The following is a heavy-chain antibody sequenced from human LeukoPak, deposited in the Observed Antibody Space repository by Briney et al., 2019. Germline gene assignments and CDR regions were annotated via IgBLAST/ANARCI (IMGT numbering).Heavy chain of an antibody. D-gene: IGHD1-26*01. J-gene: IGHJ5*02. CDR3: ARGIIVGATWGENDNWFDP. V-gene: IGHV4-59*01. CDR2: IYYSGNT. CDR1: GGSISSYY. Sequence: SETLSLTCTASGGSISSYYWSWIRQPPGRGLEWTGYIYYSGNTNYNPSLKSRVTISVDTSKNQFSLKLSSVTAADTAVYYCARGIIVGATWGENDNWFDPWGQGTLVTVSS.